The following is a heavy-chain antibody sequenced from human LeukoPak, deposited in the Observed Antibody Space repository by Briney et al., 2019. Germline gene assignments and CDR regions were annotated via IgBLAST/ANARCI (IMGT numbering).Heavy chain of an antibody. V-gene: IGHV1-8*01. CDR1: GYTFTSYD. CDR3: ARVQYSSGWWGYYYYMDV. Sequence: GASVKVPCKASGYTFTSYDINWVRQATGQGLEWMGWMNPNSGNTGYAQKFQGRVTMTRNTSISTAYMELSSLRSEDTAVYYCARVQYSSGWWGYYYYMDVWGNGTTVTVSS. D-gene: IGHD6-19*01. J-gene: IGHJ6*03. CDR2: MNPNSGNT.